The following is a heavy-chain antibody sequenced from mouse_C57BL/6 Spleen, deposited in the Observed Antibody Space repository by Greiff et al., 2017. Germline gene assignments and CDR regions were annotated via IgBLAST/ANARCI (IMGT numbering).Heavy chain of an antibody. D-gene: IGHD2-4*01. CDR1: GYAFSSYW. V-gene: IGHV1-80*01. CDR3: ARDDYGSLWYFDV. Sequence: LQESGAELVKPGASVKISCKASGYAFSSYWMNWVKQRPGKGLEWIGQIYPGDGDTNYNGKFKGKATLTADKSSSTAYMQLSSLTSEDSAVYFCARDDYGSLWYFDVWGTGTTVTVSS. J-gene: IGHJ1*03. CDR2: IYPGDGDT.